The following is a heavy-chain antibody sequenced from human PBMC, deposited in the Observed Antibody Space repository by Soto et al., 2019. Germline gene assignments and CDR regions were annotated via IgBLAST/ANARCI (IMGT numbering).Heavy chain of an antibody. CDR2: IYSGGST. J-gene: IGHJ6*02. Sequence: GGSLRLSCAASGFTVSSNYMSWVRQAPGKGLEWVSIIYSGGSTYYADSIKGRFKISRDNSKNTLYLQMNSLITEDTAVYYCARDLFYSAMDVWGQGTTVTVSS. CDR1: GFTVSSNY. V-gene: IGHV3-66*01. CDR3: ARDLFYSAMDV.